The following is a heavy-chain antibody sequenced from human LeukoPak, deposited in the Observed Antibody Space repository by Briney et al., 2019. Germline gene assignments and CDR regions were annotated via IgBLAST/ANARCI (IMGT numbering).Heavy chain of an antibody. CDR3: AILVKAGTPEY. CDR1: GGSISSSSYY. CDR2: IYYSGST. Sequence: PSETLSLTCTVSGGSISSSSYYWGWIRQPPGKGLEWIGSIYYSGSTYYNPSLKSRVTISVDTSKNQFSLKLSSVTAADTAVYYCAILVKAGTPEYWGQGTLVTVSS. V-gene: IGHV4-39*01. J-gene: IGHJ4*02. D-gene: IGHD1-14*01.